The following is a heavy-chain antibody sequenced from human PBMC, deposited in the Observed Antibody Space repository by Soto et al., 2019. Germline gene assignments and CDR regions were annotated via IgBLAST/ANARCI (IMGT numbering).Heavy chain of an antibody. CDR1: GFTFSSYA. CDR3: AKDEYYDFWSATGGMDV. CDR2: ISGSGGST. V-gene: IGHV3-23*01. J-gene: IGHJ6*02. Sequence: HPGGSLRLSCAASGFTFSSYAMSWVRQAPGKGLEWVSAISGSGGSTYYADSVKGRFTISRDNSKNTLYLQMNSLRAEDTAVYYCAKDEYYDFWSATGGMDVWGQGTTVTVSS. D-gene: IGHD3-3*01.